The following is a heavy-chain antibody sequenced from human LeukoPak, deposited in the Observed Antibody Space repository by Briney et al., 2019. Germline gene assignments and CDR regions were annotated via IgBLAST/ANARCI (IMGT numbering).Heavy chain of an antibody. CDR1: GFTFSESW. J-gene: IGHJ4*02. Sequence: GGSLRLSCVVSGFTFSESWMSWVRQAPGKGLGWVASLNLDGSDKYYVDSVKGRFTISRDNAKNSLYLQMDSLRVEDTAVYYCAKGKGYPDYWGQGTLVTVSS. V-gene: IGHV3-7*03. CDR2: LNLDGSDK. D-gene: IGHD1-1*01. CDR3: AKGKGYPDY.